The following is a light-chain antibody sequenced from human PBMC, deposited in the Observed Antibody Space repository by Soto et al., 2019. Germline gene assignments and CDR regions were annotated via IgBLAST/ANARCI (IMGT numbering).Light chain of an antibody. CDR2: DAS. CDR3: QQRITWPLT. J-gene: IGKJ4*01. CDR1: QSVSSY. Sequence: EIVLTQSPATLSLSPGERATLSCRASQSVSSYLAWYQQKPGQTPRLLIYDASNRATGIPARFSGSGSGTDFTLIISSLEPEDFAVYYCQQRITWPLTFGGGTKVEIK. V-gene: IGKV3-11*01.